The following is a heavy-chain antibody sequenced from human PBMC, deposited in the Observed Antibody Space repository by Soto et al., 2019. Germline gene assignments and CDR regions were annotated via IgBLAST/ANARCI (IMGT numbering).Heavy chain of an antibody. V-gene: IGHV3-7*01. D-gene: IGHD2-15*01. Sequence: EVQLVESGGDLVQPGGSLRLSCAASGFTFSDFWMSWVRQAPGKGLDWVANIQHDGSEKYYVDSVEGRFTISRDNTKDSLYLQMNSLRAEDTAVYYCASGGSWGPDFWGQGTLVTVSS. J-gene: IGHJ4*02. CDR1: GFTFSDFW. CDR2: IQHDGSEK. CDR3: ASGGSWGPDF.